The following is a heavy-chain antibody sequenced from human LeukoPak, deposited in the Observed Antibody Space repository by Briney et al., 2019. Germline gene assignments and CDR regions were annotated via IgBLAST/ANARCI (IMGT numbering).Heavy chain of an antibody. D-gene: IGHD2-15*01. CDR1: GFTFSDYS. V-gene: IGHV3-21*01. CDR3: AEGAASKAY. CDR2: IDSSSTHI. J-gene: IGHJ4*02. Sequence: GGSLRLSCAGSGFTFSDYSMNWVRQAPGKGLEWVSCIDSSSTHIYYADSVKGRFTISRDNAKNSVYLQMNSLRAEDTAVYYCAEGAASKAYWGQGTLVTVSS.